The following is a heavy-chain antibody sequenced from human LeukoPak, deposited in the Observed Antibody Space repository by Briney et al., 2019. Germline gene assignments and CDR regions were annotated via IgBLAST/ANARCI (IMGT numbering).Heavy chain of an antibody. D-gene: IGHD3/OR15-3a*01. CDR2: IYYSGNT. J-gene: IGHJ4*02. CDR3: ARQTGSGLFILP. V-gene: IGHV4-39*01. CDR1: GGSISSSSYY. Sequence: PSETLSLTCTVSGGSISSSSYYWGWIRQPPGKGLEWIGSIYYSGNTYYNASLKSQVSISIGTSKNQFSLRLTSVTAADTAVYYCARQTGSGLFILPGGQGTLVTVSS.